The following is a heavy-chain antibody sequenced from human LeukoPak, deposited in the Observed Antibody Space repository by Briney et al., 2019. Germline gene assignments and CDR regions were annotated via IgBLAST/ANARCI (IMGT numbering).Heavy chain of an antibody. CDR3: ARVVGATENWFDP. V-gene: IGHV4-39*07. D-gene: IGHD1-26*01. J-gene: IGHJ5*02. CDR2: IYYSGST. CDR1: GGSISSSSYY. Sequence: PSETLSLTCTVSGGSISSSSYYWGWIRQPPGKGLEWIGSIYYSGSTYYNPSLKSRVTISVDTSKNQFSLKLSSVTAADTAVYYCARVVGATENWFDPWGQGTLVTVSS.